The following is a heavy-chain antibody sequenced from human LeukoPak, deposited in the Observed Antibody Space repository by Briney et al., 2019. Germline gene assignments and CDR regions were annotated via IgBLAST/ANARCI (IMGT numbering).Heavy chain of an antibody. Sequence: PSETLSLTCTVSGGSLSSGSYYWSWIRQPAGKGLEWIGRIYTSGSTNYNPSLKSRVTISVDTSKNQFSLKLSSVTAADTAVYYCARYAVGVGANNYHDYWGQGTLVTVSS. CDR2: IYTSGST. V-gene: IGHV4-61*02. D-gene: IGHD1-26*01. J-gene: IGHJ4*02. CDR1: GGSLSSGSYY. CDR3: ARYAVGVGANNYHDY.